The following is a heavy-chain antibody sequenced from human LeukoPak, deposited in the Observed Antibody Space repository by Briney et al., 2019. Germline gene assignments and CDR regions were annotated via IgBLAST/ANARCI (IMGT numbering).Heavy chain of an antibody. CDR3: ARVGSSRAAASWSDP. D-gene: IGHD2-2*01. V-gene: IGHV4-38-2*02. CDR2: IYHSGST. J-gene: IGHJ5*02. Sequence: SETLSLTCTVSGYSISSGYYWGWIRQPPGKGLEWIGSIYHSGSTYYNPSLKSRVTISVDTSKNQFSLKLSSVTAADTAVYYCARVGSSRAAASWSDPWGQGTLVTVSS. CDR1: GYSISSGYY.